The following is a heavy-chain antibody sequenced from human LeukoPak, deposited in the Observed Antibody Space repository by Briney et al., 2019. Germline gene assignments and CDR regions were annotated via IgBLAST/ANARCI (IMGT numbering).Heavy chain of an antibody. J-gene: IGHJ4*02. CDR3: ARGTYYYDSSGYYPGYYFDY. D-gene: IGHD3-22*01. V-gene: IGHV3-30*02. CDR1: GFTFSNYG. CDR2: IRYDGRSQ. Sequence: PGGSLRLSCVASGFTFSNYGMHWVRQAPGKGLEWVAFIRYDGRSQYYADSVKGRFTISRDNSKNTLYLQMNSLRAEDTAVYYCARGTYYYDSSGYYPGYYFDYWGQGTLVTVSS.